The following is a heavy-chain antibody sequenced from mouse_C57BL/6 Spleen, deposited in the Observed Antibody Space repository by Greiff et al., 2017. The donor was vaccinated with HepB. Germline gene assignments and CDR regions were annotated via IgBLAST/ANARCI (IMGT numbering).Heavy chain of an antibody. Sequence: DVQLVESGGDLVKPGGSLKLSCAASGFTFSSYGMSWVRQTPDKRLEWVATISSGGSYTYYPDSVKGRFTISRDNAKNTLYLQMSSLKSEDTAMYYRARRGYDYEFAYWGQGTLVTVSA. CDR1: GFTFSSYG. CDR2: ISSGGSYT. V-gene: IGHV5-6*01. J-gene: IGHJ3*01. D-gene: IGHD2-4*01. CDR3: ARRGYDYEFAY.